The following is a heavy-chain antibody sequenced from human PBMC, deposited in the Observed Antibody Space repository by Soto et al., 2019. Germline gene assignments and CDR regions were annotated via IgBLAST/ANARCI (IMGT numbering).Heavy chain of an antibody. CDR2: IRTKTYGDAV. V-gene: IGHV3-15*07. CDR3: TSCRGYCTGLVAYDI. D-gene: IGHD2-8*02. J-gene: IGHJ3*02. CDR1: GFTFGNAF. Sequence: EVQLVESGGDLVQPGGSLRLSCTASGFTFGNAFMNWVRQAPGKGLEWIGRIRTKTYGDAVDYAAPVKGRFTISRDDSKDTMYLQMNSLKTEDTAVYYCTSCRGYCTGLVAYDIWGQGTMVTVSS.